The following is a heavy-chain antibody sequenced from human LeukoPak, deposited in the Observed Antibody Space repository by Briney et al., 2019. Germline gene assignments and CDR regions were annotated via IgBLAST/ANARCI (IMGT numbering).Heavy chain of an antibody. CDR2: MNPNSGNT. Sequence: ASVKVSCKASGYTFTSYDINWVRQATGQGLEWMGWMNPNSGNTGYAQKFQGRVTITRNTSISTAYMELSSLRSEDTAVYYCARVGAAAAGHGALYNWFDPWGQGTLVTVSS. CDR1: GYTFTSYD. V-gene: IGHV1-8*03. J-gene: IGHJ5*02. D-gene: IGHD6-13*01. CDR3: ARVGAAAAGHGALYNWFDP.